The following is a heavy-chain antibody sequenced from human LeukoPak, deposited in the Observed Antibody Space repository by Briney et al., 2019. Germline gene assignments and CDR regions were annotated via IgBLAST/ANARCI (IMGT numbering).Heavy chain of an antibody. V-gene: IGHV3-15*07. CDR2: IKSETDGGTT. CDR3: TTRMNRVWFGQLLIDF. J-gene: IGHJ4*02. CDR1: GFTFNKAW. Sequence: GGSLRLSCAVSGFTFNKAWMNWVRQAPGKGLEWVGRIKSETDGGTTDYAAPVKGRFTISRDDSKNMFYLQMNRLKTEDTAVYFCTTRMNRVWFGQLLIDFWGQGTLVSVSP. D-gene: IGHD3-10*01.